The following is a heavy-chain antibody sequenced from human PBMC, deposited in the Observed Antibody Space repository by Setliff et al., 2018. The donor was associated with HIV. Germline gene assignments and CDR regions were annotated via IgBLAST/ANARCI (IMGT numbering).Heavy chain of an antibody. CDR2: IGGSGVST. Sequence: GGSLRLSCAASGFTFSTSAMSWVRQAPGKGLEWVSVIGGSGVSTYYAESVKGRFIISRDNSKNTLYLQMNSLRAEDTAVYYCATLHHDVSTGRAHYFDYWGQGTLVTVSS. CDR1: GFTFSTSA. V-gene: IGHV3-23*01. D-gene: IGHD3-9*01. J-gene: IGHJ4*02. CDR3: ATLHHDVSTGRAHYFDY.